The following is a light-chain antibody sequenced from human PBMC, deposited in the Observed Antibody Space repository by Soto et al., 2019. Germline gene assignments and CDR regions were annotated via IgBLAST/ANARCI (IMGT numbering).Light chain of an antibody. CDR1: SSDIGSFTS. V-gene: IGLV2-14*03. CDR2: DVN. J-gene: IGLJ1*01. CDR3: SSYTSSSTHV. Sequence: QSALTQPASVSGSPGQSITISCTGTSSDIGSFTSVSWYQQHPGKVPKLMIFDVNRRPSGVSDRFSGSKSGNTASLTISGLQAEDEGDYYCSSYTSSSTHVFGSGTKVTVL.